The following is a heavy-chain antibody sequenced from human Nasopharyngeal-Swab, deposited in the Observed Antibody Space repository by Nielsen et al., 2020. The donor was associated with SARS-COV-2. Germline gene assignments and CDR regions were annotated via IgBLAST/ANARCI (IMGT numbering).Heavy chain of an antibody. D-gene: IGHD3-10*01. CDR3: ASLLWFGELQSDYYYYGMDV. CDR2: ISSSGSTI. Sequence: GESLKISCAAPGFTFSDYYMSWIRQAPGKGLEWVSYISSSGSTIYYADSVKGRFTISSDNAKNSLYLQMNSLRAEDTAVYYCASLLWFGELQSDYYYYGMDVWGQGTTVTVSS. CDR1: GFTFSDYY. V-gene: IGHV3-11*04. J-gene: IGHJ6*02.